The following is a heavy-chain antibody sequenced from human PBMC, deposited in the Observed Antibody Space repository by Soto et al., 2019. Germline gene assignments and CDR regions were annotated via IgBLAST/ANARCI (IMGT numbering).Heavy chain of an antibody. J-gene: IGHJ4*02. D-gene: IGHD3-22*01. Sequence: QLQLQESGPGLVKPSETLSLTCTVSGGSISSSSYYWGWIRQPPGKGLEWIGSIYYSGSTYYNPSLKSRVTISVDTSKNQFSLKLSSVTAADTAVYYCASYYYDSSGPHDYWGQGTLVTVSS. CDR3: ASYYYDSSGPHDY. V-gene: IGHV4-39*01. CDR1: GGSISSSSYY. CDR2: IYYSGST.